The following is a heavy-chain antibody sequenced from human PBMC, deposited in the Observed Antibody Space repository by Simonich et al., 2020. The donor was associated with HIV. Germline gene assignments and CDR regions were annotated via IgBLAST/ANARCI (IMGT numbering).Heavy chain of an antibody. CDR1: AGFFSVYY. CDR2: INHGGKT. Sequence: QVQLHHWSAGLLKSSETLSLTCAVYAGFFSVYYWNWIRQTPGKGLEWIAEINHGGKTNYNPSLKSRVTILLDTSKNQFSLKLASVTATDTALYYCARSPSENWDYYFDYWSQGTLVTVSS. D-gene: IGHD1-7*01. V-gene: IGHV4-34*01. CDR3: ARSPSENWDYYFDY. J-gene: IGHJ4*02.